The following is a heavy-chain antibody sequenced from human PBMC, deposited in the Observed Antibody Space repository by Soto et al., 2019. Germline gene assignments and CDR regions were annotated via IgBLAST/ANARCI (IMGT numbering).Heavy chain of an antibody. CDR1: GGSFSGYY. Sequence: QVHLQQWGAGLLKPSETLSLTCAVYGGSFSGYYWSWIRQPPGKGLEWIGEINNGGSSNYHPSLKSRGSMSVGTSKNRFSLKRTSMTAADTAVYYCARGRGDGYYQKWYFYLWGRGSLVTVSS. J-gene: IGHJ2*01. CDR3: ARGRGDGYYQKWYFYL. V-gene: IGHV4-34*01. D-gene: IGHD1-26*01. CDR2: INNGGSS.